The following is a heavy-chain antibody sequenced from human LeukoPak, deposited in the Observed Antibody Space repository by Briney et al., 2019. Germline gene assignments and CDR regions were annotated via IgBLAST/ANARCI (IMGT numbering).Heavy chain of an antibody. Sequence: SETLSLTCTVSGGSISSYYWSWIRQPPVKGLEWIGYIYYSGSTNYNPSLKSRVTISVDTSKNQFSLKLSSVTAADTAVYYCARERGPYDILTGYGMDVWGKGTTVTVSS. V-gene: IGHV4-59*01. CDR2: IYYSGST. CDR3: ARERGPYDILTGYGMDV. J-gene: IGHJ6*04. D-gene: IGHD3-9*01. CDR1: GGSISSYY.